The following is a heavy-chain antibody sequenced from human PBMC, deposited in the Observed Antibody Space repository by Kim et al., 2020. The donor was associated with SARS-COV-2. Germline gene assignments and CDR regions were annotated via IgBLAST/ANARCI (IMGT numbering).Heavy chain of an antibody. CDR1: GGSISSYY. D-gene: IGHD6-13*01. CDR3: ARAGIAAAGRRNWFDP. Sequence: SETLSLTCTVSGGSISSYYWSWIRQPPGKGLEWIGYIYYSGSTNYNPSLKSRVTISVDTSKNQCSLNLSSVTAADTAVYYCARAGIAAAGRRNWFDPWGQGTLVTVSS. J-gene: IGHJ5*02. CDR2: IYYSGST. V-gene: IGHV4-59*01.